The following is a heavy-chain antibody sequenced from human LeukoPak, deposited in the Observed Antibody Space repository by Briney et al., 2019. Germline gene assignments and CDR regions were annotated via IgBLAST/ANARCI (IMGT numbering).Heavy chain of an antibody. D-gene: IGHD2-2*01. CDR3: ARDPGDCSSTSCYVGYFDY. CDR2: IYYSGST. Sequence: SETLSLTCTVSGGSISSSSYYWGWIRQPPGKGLEWIGSIYYSGSTYYNPSLKSRVTISVDTSKNQFSLKLSSVTVADTAVYYCARDPGDCSSTSCYVGYFDYWGQGTLVTVSS. CDR1: GGSISSSSYY. V-gene: IGHV4-39*02. J-gene: IGHJ4*02.